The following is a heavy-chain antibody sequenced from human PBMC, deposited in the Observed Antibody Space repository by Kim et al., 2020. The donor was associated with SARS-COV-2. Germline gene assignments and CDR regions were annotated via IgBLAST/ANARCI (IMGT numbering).Heavy chain of an antibody. CDR3: AREITTVPYYYYGMYI. V-gene: IGHV1-46*01. CDR2: INPIGGST. CDR1: GYTFTSYY. Sequence: ASVKVSCKASGYTFTSYYMHWVRQAPGQGLEWMGIINPIGGSTSYAQKFQGRVTMTRDTSTSTVYMELSSLRSEDTAVYYCAREITTVPYYYYGMYIWGQGATVTVS. D-gene: IGHD4-17*01. J-gene: IGHJ6*02.